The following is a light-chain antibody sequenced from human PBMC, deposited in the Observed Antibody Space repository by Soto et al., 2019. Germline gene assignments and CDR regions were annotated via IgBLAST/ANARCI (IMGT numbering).Light chain of an antibody. CDR2: AAS. Sequence: DIQMTQSPSPLSASVGDRVSITCRASQSISTHLSWYQQKPGKAPKLLIYAASSLQSWVPSRFTGSGSGTDFTFTISSLQPEDIATYYCQQYDNLPLTFGGGGKADIK. CDR3: QQYDNLPLT. CDR1: QSISTH. V-gene: IGKV1-33*01. J-gene: IGKJ4*01.